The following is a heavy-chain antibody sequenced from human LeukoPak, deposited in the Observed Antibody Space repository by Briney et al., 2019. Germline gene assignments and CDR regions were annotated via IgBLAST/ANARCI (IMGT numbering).Heavy chain of an antibody. D-gene: IGHD3/OR15-3a*01. CDR2: IYYSGNT. J-gene: IGHJ4*02. V-gene: IGHV4-39*01. CDR3: ARQTGSGLFILP. Sequence: SETLSLTCTVSGVSISSSNSYWGWIRQPPGKGLEWIGSIYYSGNTYYNASLKSQVSISIDTSKNQFSLKLTSVAAADTAVYYCARQTGSGLFILPGGQGTLVTVSS. CDR1: GVSISSSNSY.